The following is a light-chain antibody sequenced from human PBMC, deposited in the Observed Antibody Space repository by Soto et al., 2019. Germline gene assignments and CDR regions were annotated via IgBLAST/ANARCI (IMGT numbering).Light chain of an antibody. V-gene: IGLV2-11*01. Sequence: QSALTQSRSVSGSPGQEVTISCTGTSSDVGAYRYVSWYQQHPGKAPKLLIFDVTKRPSGVPDRFSGSKSGNTASLTISGLQAEDEADYYCCSYAGSHPYVFGTGTKLTVL. CDR3: CSYAGSHPYV. CDR1: SSDVGAYRY. J-gene: IGLJ1*01. CDR2: DVT.